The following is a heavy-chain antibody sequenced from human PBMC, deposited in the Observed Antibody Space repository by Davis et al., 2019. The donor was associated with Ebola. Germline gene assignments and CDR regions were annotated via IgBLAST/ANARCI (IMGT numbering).Heavy chain of an antibody. CDR3: ARAPRGELGGGLAYESPGFDY. CDR2: ISGSGGST. D-gene: IGHD1-26*01. V-gene: IGHV3-23*01. CDR1: GGSISSYY. J-gene: IGHJ4*02. Sequence: PSETLSLTCTVSGGSISSYYWSWVRQAPGKGLEWVSAISGSGGSTYYADSVKGRFTISRDNSKNTLYLQMNSLRAEDTAVYYCARAPRGELGGGLAYESPGFDYWGQGTLVTVSS.